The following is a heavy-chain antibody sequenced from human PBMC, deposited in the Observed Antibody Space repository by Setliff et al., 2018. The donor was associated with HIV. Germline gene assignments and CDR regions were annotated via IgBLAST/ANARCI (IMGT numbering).Heavy chain of an antibody. D-gene: IGHD1-26*01. CDR3: ATLVGTNGVVWFDP. V-gene: IGHV5-51*01. J-gene: IGHJ5*01. CDR2: IYPDDSDT. Sequence: GESLKISCKGSGFTFTDYWIGWVRQMPEKGLEWMGIIYPDDSDTRYSPSFQGQVTLSADKSINTTYLQWSILKASDTAMYYLATLVGTNGVVWFDPWGQGTLVTVSS. CDR1: GFTFTDYW.